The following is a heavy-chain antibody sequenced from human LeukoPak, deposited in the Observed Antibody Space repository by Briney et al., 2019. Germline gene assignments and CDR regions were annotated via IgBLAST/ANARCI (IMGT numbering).Heavy chain of an antibody. J-gene: IGHJ4*02. CDR1: GYTFTRYG. Sequence: ASVKVSCKASGYTFTRYGISWVRQAPGQGLEWMGWISAYNGNTNYAQKLQGRVTMTTDTSTSTAYMELRSLRSDDTAVYYCARDQVGATVSPESPSDYWGQGTLVTVSS. V-gene: IGHV1-18*01. D-gene: IGHD1-26*01. CDR3: ARDQVGATVSPESPSDY. CDR2: ISAYNGNT.